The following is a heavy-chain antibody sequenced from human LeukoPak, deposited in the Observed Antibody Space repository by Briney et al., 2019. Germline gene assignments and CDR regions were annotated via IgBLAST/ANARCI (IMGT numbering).Heavy chain of an antibody. CDR3: ARVGAAAAAAGY. CDR2: ISAYNGNT. V-gene: IGHV1-18*04. D-gene: IGHD6-13*01. J-gene: IGHJ4*02. Sequence: ASVKVSCKASGYIFTDYYMHWVRQAPGQGLEWMGWISAYNGNTNYAQKLQGRVTMTTDTSTSTAYMELRSLRSDDTAVYYCARVGAAAAAAGYWGQGTLVTVSS. CDR1: GYIFTDYY.